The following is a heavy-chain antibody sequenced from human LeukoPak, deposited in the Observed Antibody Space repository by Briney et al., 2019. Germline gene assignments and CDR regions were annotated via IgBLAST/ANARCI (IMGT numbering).Heavy chain of an antibody. CDR2: IIPIFGIA. Sequence: SVKVSCKASGGTFSSYAISWVRQAPGQGLEWMGRIIPIFGIANYAQKFQGRVTITADKSTSTAYMELSSLRSEDTAVYYCARLPGYSSGWSEDCWGQGTLVTVSS. J-gene: IGHJ4*02. CDR1: GGTFSSYA. V-gene: IGHV1-69*04. D-gene: IGHD6-19*01. CDR3: ARLPGYSSGWSEDC.